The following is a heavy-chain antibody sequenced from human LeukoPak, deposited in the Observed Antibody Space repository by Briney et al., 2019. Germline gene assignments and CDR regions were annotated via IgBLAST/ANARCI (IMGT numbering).Heavy chain of an antibody. CDR1: GYTFTSYG. J-gene: IGHJ5*02. Sequence: ASVKVSCKASGYTFTSYGISWVRQAPGQGLEWMGWTSAYNGNTNYAQKLQGRVTMTTDTSTSTAYMELRSLRSDDTAVYYCARDLFYCGSTSCPNWFDPWGQGTLVTVSS. V-gene: IGHV1-18*01. CDR2: TSAYNGNT. D-gene: IGHD2-2*01. CDR3: ARDLFYCGSTSCPNWFDP.